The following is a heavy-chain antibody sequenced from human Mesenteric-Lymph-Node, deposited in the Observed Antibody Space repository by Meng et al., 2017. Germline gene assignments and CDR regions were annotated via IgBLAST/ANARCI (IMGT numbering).Heavy chain of an antibody. CDR2: IIPSFGTA. J-gene: IGHJ4*02. V-gene: IGHV1-69*13. CDR3: ARGPDLNPQSIAVAGSLDWRVY. D-gene: IGHD6-19*01. Sequence: SVKVSCKASGGTFSSYAISWVRQAPGQGLEWMGGIIPSFGTANYAQKFQGRVTITADESTSTAYMELSSLRSEDTDVYYCARGPDLNPQSIAVAGSLDWRVYWGQGTLVTVSS. CDR1: GGTFSSYA.